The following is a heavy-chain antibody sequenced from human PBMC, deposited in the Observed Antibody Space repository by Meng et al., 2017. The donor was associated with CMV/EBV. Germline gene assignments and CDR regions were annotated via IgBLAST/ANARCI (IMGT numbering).Heavy chain of an antibody. CDR2: INWNGGST. D-gene: IGHD1-26*01. J-gene: IGHJ3*02. V-gene: IGHV3-20*01. CDR3: ARVGYSGSYYDDAFDI. Sequence: GGSLRLSCAASGFTFDDYGMSWVRQAPGKGLEWVSGINWNGGSTSYADSAKGRFTISRDNAKNSLYLQMNSLRAEDTALYHCARVGYSGSYYDDAFDIWGQGTMVTVSS. CDR1: GFTFDDYG.